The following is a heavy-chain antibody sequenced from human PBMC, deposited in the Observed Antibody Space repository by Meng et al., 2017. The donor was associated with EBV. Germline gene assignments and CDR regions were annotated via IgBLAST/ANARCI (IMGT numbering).Heavy chain of an antibody. D-gene: IGHD5-12*01. Sequence: EVQLVESGGGLVKPGESLKLPCAASEFTFTSAWMNWVRQAPGKGLEWVGRIRSQVDGRTADYSAPVKGRFTISRDDSKHTLYLQMNSLRAEDTAVYYCAGGQQWLRSPYFDYWGQGTLVTVAS. CDR1: EFTFTSAW. J-gene: IGHJ4*02. CDR2: IRSQVDGRTA. V-gene: IGHV3-15*01. CDR3: AGGQQWLRSPYFDY.